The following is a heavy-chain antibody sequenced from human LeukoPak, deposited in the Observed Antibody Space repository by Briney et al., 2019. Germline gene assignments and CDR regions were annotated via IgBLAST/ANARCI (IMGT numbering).Heavy chain of an antibody. V-gene: IGHV3-53*01. D-gene: IGHD1-26*01. Sequence: GGSLRLSCAASGFTVSSNYMSWVRQAPGKGLEWVSVIYSGGSTLYADSVKGRFTISRDNSKNTLYLEMNSLRAEDTAIYYCAKMKGHPLPKYYMDVWGQGTTVTVSS. CDR1: GFTVSSNY. J-gene: IGHJ6*01. CDR2: IYSGGST. CDR3: AKMKGHPLPKYYMDV.